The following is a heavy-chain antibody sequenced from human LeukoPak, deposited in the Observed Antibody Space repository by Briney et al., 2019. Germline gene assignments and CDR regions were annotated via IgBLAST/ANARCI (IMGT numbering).Heavy chain of an antibody. CDR1: GGSISSYY. CDR3: ARRSHAFDI. D-gene: IGHD1-26*01. V-gene: IGHV4-59*08. J-gene: IGHJ3*02. Sequence: SETLSLTCTVSGGSISSYYWSWIRQPPGKGLEWIGYIYYSGSTYYNPSLKSRVTISVDTSKNQFSLKLSSVTAADTAVYYCARRSHAFDIWGQGIMVTVSS. CDR2: IYYSGST.